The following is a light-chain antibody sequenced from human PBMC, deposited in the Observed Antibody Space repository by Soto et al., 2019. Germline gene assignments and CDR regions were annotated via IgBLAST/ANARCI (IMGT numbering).Light chain of an antibody. Sequence: DIQMTQSPSILSASVGDRVTITCRASQSIRSWLAWYQQKPGKAPKLLIYDAYSLESGVPSRFSGRRSGTEFTLTSAGLQPEDFATYYCHQYESYSPLTFGGGTKVEIK. V-gene: IGKV1-5*01. J-gene: IGKJ4*01. CDR3: HQYESYSPLT. CDR2: DAY. CDR1: QSIRSW.